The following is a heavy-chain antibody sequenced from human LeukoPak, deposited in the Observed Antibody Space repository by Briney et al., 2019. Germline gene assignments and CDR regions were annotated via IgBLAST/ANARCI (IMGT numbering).Heavy chain of an antibody. CDR3: ARDTGFPFFDF. CDR1: GYTFTSYY. V-gene: IGHV1-2*02. Sequence: GASVKVSCKASGYTFTSYYMHWVRQAPGQGLEWMGSVNPKSGVTDYAQKFQGRITLTRDTSSSTAYMELNRLTSDDTAVYYCARDTGFPFFDFWGHGALVTVSS. CDR2: VNPKSGVT. J-gene: IGHJ4*01.